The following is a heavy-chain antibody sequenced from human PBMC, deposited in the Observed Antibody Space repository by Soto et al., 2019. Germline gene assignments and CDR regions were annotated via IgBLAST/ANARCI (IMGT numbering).Heavy chain of an antibody. J-gene: IGHJ5*01. CDR2: ISAYNGNT. CDR3: ARVGPPTDS. CDR1: GYTFTIYA. D-gene: IGHD3-16*01. V-gene: IGHV1-18*01. Sequence: QVQLVQSGSEVKKPGASVKVSCKASGYTFTIYAFSWVRQAPGQGLEWMGWISAYNGNTNFAQKLQGRVTMTTATSTNTASMELRSLRSDDTAVYSGARVGPPTDSWGQGTLVTVSS.